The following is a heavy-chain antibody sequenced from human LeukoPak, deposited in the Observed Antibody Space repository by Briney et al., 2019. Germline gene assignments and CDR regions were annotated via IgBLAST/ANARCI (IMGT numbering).Heavy chain of an antibody. J-gene: IGHJ5*02. D-gene: IGHD3-10*01. V-gene: IGHV4-4*07. Sequence: PSXXLSLTCTVSGGSISSYYWSWIRQPAGKGLEWIGRIYSSGSTNYNPSLKSRVTMSIDTSKNQFSLKLTSVTAADTAVYYCARDCKEDSGRGFDPWGQGTLVTVSS. CDR3: ARDCKEDSGRGFDP. CDR2: IYSSGST. CDR1: GGSISSYY.